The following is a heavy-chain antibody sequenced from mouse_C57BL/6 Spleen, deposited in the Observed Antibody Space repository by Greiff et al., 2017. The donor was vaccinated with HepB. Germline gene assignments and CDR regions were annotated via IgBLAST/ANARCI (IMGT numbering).Heavy chain of an antibody. CDR2: IDPETGGT. J-gene: IGHJ1*03. CDR1: GYTFTDYE. Sequence: QVQLQQSGAELVRPGASVTLSCKASGYTFTDYEMHWVKQTPVHGLEWIGAIDPETGGTAYNQKFKGKAILTADKSSSTAYMELRSLTSEDSAVYYCTRYDYYGSSSYWYFDVWGTGTTVTVSS. V-gene: IGHV1-15*01. D-gene: IGHD1-1*01. CDR3: TRYDYYGSSSYWYFDV.